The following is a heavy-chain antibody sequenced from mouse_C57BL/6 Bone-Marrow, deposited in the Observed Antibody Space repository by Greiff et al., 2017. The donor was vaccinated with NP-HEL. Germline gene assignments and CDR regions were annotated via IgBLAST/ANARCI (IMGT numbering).Heavy chain of an antibody. CDR3: ARNGLEAY. D-gene: IGHD2-2*01. CDR2: IWGGGST. CDR1: GFSLTSYG. V-gene: IGHV2-2*01. J-gene: IGHJ3*01. Sequence: QVQLQQSGPGLVQPSQSLSITCPVSGFSLTSYGVHWVRQSPGKGLEWLGGIWGGGSTDYNAAFISRLSISKDNSKSQVFFKMNSLQADDTAIYYCARNGLEAYWGQGTLVTVSA.